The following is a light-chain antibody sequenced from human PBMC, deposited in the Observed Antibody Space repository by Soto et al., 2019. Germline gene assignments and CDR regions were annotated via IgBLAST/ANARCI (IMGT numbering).Light chain of an antibody. CDR1: QSIASR. Sequence: DIQMTQSPSSLSASVGDRVTITCRASQSIASRLNWYQQKPGSAPKLLIYGASTLESGVPSRFSGSGSGTDFTFTINSLQPEDIATYYCQQYGNLITFGQGTRLEIK. J-gene: IGKJ5*01. V-gene: IGKV1-33*01. CDR3: QQYGNLIT. CDR2: GAS.